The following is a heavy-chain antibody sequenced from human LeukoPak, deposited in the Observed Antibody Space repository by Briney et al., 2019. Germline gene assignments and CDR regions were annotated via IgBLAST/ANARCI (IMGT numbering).Heavy chain of an antibody. D-gene: IGHD1-1*01. V-gene: IGHV4-59*01. CDR3: AREYKATFGY. CDR2: IYYSGGT. J-gene: IGHJ4*02. CDR1: GGSISSYY. Sequence: PSETLSLTCTVSGGSISSYYWSWIRQPPGKGLEWIGYIYYSGGTNYNPSLKSRVTISVDTSKNQFSLKLSSVTAADTAVYYCAREYKATFGYWGQGTLVTVSS.